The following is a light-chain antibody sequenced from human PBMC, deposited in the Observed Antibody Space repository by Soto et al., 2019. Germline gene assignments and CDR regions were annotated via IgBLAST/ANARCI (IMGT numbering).Light chain of an antibody. V-gene: IGLV2-18*02. J-gene: IGLJ1*01. CDR2: EVS. CDR3: SSYTSSSTYV. Sequence: QSALTQPPSVSGSPGQSVTISCTGTSSDVGSYNRVSWYQQPPGTAPKLMIYEVSNRPSGVPDRFSGSKSGNTASLTISGLQAEYEADYYCSSYTSSSTYVFGTGTKLTV. CDR1: SSDVGSYNR.